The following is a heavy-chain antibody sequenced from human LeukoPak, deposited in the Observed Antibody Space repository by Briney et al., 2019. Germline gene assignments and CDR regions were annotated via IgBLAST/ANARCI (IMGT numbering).Heavy chain of an antibody. J-gene: IGHJ4*02. V-gene: IGHV1-69*01. CDR2: IIPIFGTA. Sequence: GASVKVSCKASGGTFSSYAISWVRQAPGQGLEWMGGIIPIFGTANYAQKFQGRVTITADESTSTAYMELSSLRSEDTAVYYCATLSVAQPGPYNYWGQGTLVTVSS. D-gene: IGHD3-16*01. CDR1: GGTFSSYA. CDR3: ATLSVAQPGPYNY.